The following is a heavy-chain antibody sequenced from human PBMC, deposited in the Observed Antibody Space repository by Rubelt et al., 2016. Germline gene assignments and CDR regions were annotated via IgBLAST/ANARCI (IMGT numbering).Heavy chain of an antibody. CDR3: ARGKSSSGNLLDY. CDR1: GFTVSGSY. J-gene: IGHJ4*02. CDR2: IYSGGNT. D-gene: IGHD3-22*01. Sequence: EVQLVESGGGLIQPGGSLRLACAASGFTVSGSYMSWVRQAPGKGLEWVSVIYSGGNTYYADSVKGRFTMSRDNSKNTLYLKMNSLAVEDTAVYYCARGKSSSGNLLDYWGQGTLVTVSS. V-gene: IGHV3-53*01.